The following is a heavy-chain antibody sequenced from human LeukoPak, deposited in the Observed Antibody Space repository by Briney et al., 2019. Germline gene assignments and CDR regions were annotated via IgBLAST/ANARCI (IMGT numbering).Heavy chain of an antibody. CDR3: AKPDCSSPTCYGGYLDY. Sequence: PGGSLRLSCAASGFTFSSFPMSWVRQAPGKGLEWVSAISGSGGSTYYADSVKGRFTISRDNSKNTLYLQMNSLRAEDTAVYCCAKPDCSSPTCYGGYLDYWGQGTLLTVSS. J-gene: IGHJ4*02. V-gene: IGHV3-23*01. CDR2: ISGSGGST. D-gene: IGHD2-2*01. CDR1: GFTFSSFP.